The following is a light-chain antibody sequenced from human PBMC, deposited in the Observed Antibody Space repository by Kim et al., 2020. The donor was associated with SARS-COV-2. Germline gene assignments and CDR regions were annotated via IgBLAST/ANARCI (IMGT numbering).Light chain of an antibody. Sequence: SSELTQPPSVSVSPGRTASITCSGDNLGNKYACWYQQKPGQSPVLVIYQDSKRPSGIPERFSGSNSGNTATLTISGTQAMDEADYYCQAWDSSTAVFGGGTQLTVL. CDR2: QDS. CDR1: NLGNKY. J-gene: IGLJ2*01. V-gene: IGLV3-1*01. CDR3: QAWDSSTAV.